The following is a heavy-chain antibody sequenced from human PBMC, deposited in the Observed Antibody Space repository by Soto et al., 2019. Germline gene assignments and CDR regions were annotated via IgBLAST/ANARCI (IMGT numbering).Heavy chain of an antibody. CDR2: IYSGGST. Sequence: EVQLVESGGGLVQPGGSLRLSCAASGFTVSSNYMSWVRQAPGKGLEWVSVIYSGGSTYYADSVKGRFTISRHNSTNTLLLQMNSLRAEDAAVYYCAREGAGTDYWGQGTLVTVSS. J-gene: IGHJ4*02. D-gene: IGHD6-19*01. V-gene: IGHV3-53*04. CDR1: GFTVSSNY. CDR3: AREGAGTDY.